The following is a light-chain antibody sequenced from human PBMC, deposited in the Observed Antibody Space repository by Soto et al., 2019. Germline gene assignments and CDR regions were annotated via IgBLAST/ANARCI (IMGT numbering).Light chain of an antibody. CDR3: QQSYTTPT. CDR2: DAS. J-gene: IGKJ4*01. Sequence: DIQITQSPSTLSASVGDSGTLTCRASQSSSSWLAWYQQKPGKAPKLLIYDASNLQSGIPARLSGSGSGTDFTLTISSLQPEDVATYYCQQSYTTPTFGGGTKVDIK. V-gene: IGKV1-39*01. CDR1: QSSSSW.